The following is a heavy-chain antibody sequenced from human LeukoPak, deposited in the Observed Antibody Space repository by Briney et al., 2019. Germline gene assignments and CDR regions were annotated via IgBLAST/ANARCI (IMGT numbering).Heavy chain of an antibody. CDR2: IYYSGST. V-gene: IGHV4-59*01. Sequence: SETLSLTCTVSGGSISSYYWSWIRQPPGKGLEWIGYIYYSGSTNYNPSLKSRVTISVDTSKDQFSLKLSSVTAADTAVYYCAAGIAVAGNFDYWGQGTLVTVSS. CDR3: AAGIAVAGNFDY. CDR1: GGSISSYY. J-gene: IGHJ4*02. D-gene: IGHD6-19*01.